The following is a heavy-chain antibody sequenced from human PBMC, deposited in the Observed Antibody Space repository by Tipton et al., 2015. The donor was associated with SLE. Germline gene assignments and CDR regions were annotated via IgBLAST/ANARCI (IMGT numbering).Heavy chain of an antibody. J-gene: IGHJ5*02. D-gene: IGHD1-1*01. CDR3: ARGQHQLGRFDP. V-gene: IGHV4-4*07. CDR1: GGSFSTDY. CDR2: ISTSGST. Sequence: TLSLTCSVYGGSFSTDYWNWIRQAAGKGLEWIGRISTSGSTNYNPSLKSRVTMSVDTSKNQFSLKLNSVTAADTAVYYCARGQHQLGRFDPWGQGTLVTVSS.